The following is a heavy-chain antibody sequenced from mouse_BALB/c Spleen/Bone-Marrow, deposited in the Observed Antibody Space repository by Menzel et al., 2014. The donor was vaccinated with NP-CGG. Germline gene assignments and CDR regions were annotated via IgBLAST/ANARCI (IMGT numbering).Heavy chain of an antibody. Sequence: VQLQESGVELVRPGSSVKISCKASGYAFSRSWMNWVKQRPGQGLEWIGQIYPGDDDTNYSGKFKGRATLTADKSSGTAYMQLSSLTSEDSAVYFCAGSTPLAYWGQGTLVTVSA. J-gene: IGHJ3*01. CDR3: AGSTPLAY. V-gene: IGHV1-80*01. CDR2: IYPGDDDT. CDR1: GYAFSRSW. D-gene: IGHD1-1*01.